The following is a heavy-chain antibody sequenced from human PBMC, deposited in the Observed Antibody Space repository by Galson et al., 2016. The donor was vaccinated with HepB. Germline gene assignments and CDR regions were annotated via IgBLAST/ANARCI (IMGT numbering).Heavy chain of an antibody. CDR2: TSYDGSHK. CDR1: GFTFSSYA. CDR3: ATITDY. J-gene: IGHJ4*02. D-gene: IGHD1-14*01. Sequence: GFTFSSYALHWVRQAPGQGLEWVALTSYDGSHKYYAESVKGRFTISRDTSKNTLYLQMSSLRAADTAVYYCATITDYWGQGTLVTVSS. V-gene: IGHV3-30*04.